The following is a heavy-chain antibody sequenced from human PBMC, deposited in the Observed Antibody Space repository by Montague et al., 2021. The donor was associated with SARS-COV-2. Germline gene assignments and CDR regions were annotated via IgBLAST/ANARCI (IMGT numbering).Heavy chain of an antibody. CDR1: GDSVSSNIAT. CDR2: TYHRSKWYN. D-gene: IGHD2-2*01. Sequence: CAISGDSVSSNIATRNWIRQSPSIGFEWLGRTYHRSKWYNDYAESVKSRITIDPDTSKHQFSLHLNSVTPEDTAVYYCARIPVGSKYYFDFWGQGTLVTVSS. V-gene: IGHV6-1*01. J-gene: IGHJ4*02. CDR3: ARIPVGSKYYFDF.